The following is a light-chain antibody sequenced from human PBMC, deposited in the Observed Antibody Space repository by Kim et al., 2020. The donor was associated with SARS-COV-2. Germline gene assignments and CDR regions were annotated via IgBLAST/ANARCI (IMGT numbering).Light chain of an antibody. CDR2: KVS. Sequence: DVVMTQSPLSLPVTLGQPASISCRSSQSLVYSDGNTYLNWFQQRPGQSPRRLIYKVSTRDSGVPDRFSGSGSGTDFTLRISRVEAEDVGVYYCMQGTHWLYTFGQGTKLEI. CDR3: MQGTHWLYT. J-gene: IGKJ2*01. CDR1: QSLVYSDGNTY. V-gene: IGKV2-30*01.